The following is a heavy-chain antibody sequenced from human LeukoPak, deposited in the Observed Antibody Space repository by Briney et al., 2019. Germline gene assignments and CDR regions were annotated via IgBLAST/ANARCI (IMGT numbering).Heavy chain of an antibody. CDR2: ISSTRSNI. Sequence: GGSLRLSCAASGFTFSSYSMNWVRQAPGKGLEWVSYISSTRSNIAYADSVKGRFTISRDNARNLLYLQINSLRAEDTAVYYCARSATMIVVVLDYWGQGTLVTVSS. CDR3: ARSATMIVVVLDY. D-gene: IGHD3-22*01. V-gene: IGHV3-48*01. J-gene: IGHJ4*02. CDR1: GFTFSSYS.